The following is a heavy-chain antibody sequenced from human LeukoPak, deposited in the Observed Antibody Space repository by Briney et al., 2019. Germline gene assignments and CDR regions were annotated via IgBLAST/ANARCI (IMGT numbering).Heavy chain of an antibody. CDR2: IIPILGIA. CDR1: GGTFSSYA. J-gene: IGHJ4*02. CDR3: ARVDTAMVIDY. Sequence: ASVKVSCKASGGTFSSYAISWVRPAPGQGLEWMGRIIPILGIANYAQKFQGRVTITADKSTSTAYMELSSLRSEDTAVYYCARVDTAMVIDYWGQGTLVTVSS. V-gene: IGHV1-69*04. D-gene: IGHD5-18*01.